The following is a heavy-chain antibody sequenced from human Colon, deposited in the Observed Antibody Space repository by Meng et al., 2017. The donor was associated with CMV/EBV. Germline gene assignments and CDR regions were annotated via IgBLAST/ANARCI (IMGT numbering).Heavy chain of an antibody. V-gene: IGHV5-51*01. D-gene: IGHD3-3*01. CDR3: ARLDTNSLTIFDF. J-gene: IGHJ4*02. Sequence: GESLKISCKASGYSFTSFWVGWVRQKPGKGLEWMGIIYPGDSETRYSPSFQGQVTISADMSAKNAYLQWNSLKASDTAMYYCARLDTNSLTIFDFWGQGTLVTVSS. CDR1: GYSFTSFW. CDR2: IYPGDSET.